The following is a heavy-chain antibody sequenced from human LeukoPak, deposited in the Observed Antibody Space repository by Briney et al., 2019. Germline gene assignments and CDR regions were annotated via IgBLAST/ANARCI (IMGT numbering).Heavy chain of an antibody. CDR3: ARGLAPDY. V-gene: IGHV3-7*01. Sequence: GGSLRLSCAASGFTFSTFWMNWVRQAPGKGLEWVANINQDGSVKYYVDSVKGRFTISRDNAKNSLYLQMNSLRAEDTAVYYCARGLAPDYWGQGTLVTVSS. CDR1: GFTFSTFW. J-gene: IGHJ4*02. CDR2: INQDGSVK.